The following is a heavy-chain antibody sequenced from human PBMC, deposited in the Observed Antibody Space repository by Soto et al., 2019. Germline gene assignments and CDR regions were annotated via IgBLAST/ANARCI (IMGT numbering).Heavy chain of an antibody. J-gene: IGHJ4*02. D-gene: IGHD2-21*02. CDR2: IKQDGSEK. CDR1: GFTSISYW. CDR3: AAVTAGPLY. Sequence: GGSLRLSCAASGFTSISYWMTWVRQAPGKGLEWVANIKQDGSEKYYVDSVKGRFTMSRDNAKNSLYLQMSSLRAEDTAVYYCAAVTAGPLYWGQGTLVTVSS. V-gene: IGHV3-7*01.